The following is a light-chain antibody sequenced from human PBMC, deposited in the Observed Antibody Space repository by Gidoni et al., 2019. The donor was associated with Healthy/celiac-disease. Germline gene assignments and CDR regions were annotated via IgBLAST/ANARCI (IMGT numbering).Light chain of an antibody. CDR3: QQYDNLPRT. Sequence: DIQMTQSPASLSASVGARVTITCQASQDISNYLNWYQQKPGKAPKLLIYDASNLETGVPSRFSGSGSGTDFTFTISSLQPEYIATYYCQQYDNLPRTFGQGTKVEIK. J-gene: IGKJ1*01. CDR1: QDISNY. CDR2: DAS. V-gene: IGKV1-33*01.